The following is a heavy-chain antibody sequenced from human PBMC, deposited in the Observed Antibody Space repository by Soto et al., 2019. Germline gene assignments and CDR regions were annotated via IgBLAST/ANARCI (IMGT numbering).Heavy chain of an antibody. CDR2: INAGNGNT. CDR1: GYTFASCA. Sequence: ASVKVSCKACGYTFASCAMRWVRQAPGQRLEWMGWINAGNGNTKYSQKFQGRVTITRDTSASTAYMELSSLRSEDTAVYYCARDLGYCTNGVCYPAWFDPWGQGTLVTVSS. V-gene: IGHV1-3*01. J-gene: IGHJ5*02. CDR3: ARDLGYCTNGVCYPAWFDP. D-gene: IGHD2-8*01.